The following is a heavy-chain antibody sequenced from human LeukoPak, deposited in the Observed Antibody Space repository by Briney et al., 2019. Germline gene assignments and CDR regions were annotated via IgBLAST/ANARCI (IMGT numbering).Heavy chain of an antibody. Sequence: PGGSLRLSCAASGFTLDDYAMHWVRPAPGKGLEWVSLLSGDGGSTYYADSVKGRFTISRDNSKNSLYLQMNSLRTEDTALYYCAKDISSGRHGLWGSSDYWGQGTLVTVSS. J-gene: IGHJ4*02. V-gene: IGHV3-43*02. CDR3: AKDISSGRHGLWGSSDY. CDR1: GFTLDDYA. D-gene: IGHD3-22*01. CDR2: LSGDGGST.